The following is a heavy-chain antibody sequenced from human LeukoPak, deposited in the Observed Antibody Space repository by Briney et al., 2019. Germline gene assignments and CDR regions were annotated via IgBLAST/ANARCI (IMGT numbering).Heavy chain of an antibody. CDR3: AKGQYNWNVRTFDY. Sequence: GGSLRLSCAASGFTFSNYAMSWVRQTPGKGLEWVSAISGSGGGTYYADSVKGRFTISRDNSKNTLYLQMNSLRAEDTAVYYCAKGQYNWNVRTFDYWGQGTLVTVSS. CDR2: ISGSGGGT. V-gene: IGHV3-23*01. D-gene: IGHD1-1*01. CDR1: GFTFSNYA. J-gene: IGHJ4*02.